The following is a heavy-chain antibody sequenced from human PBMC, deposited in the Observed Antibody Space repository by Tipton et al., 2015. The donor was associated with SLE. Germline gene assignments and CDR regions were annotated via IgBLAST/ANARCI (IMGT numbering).Heavy chain of an antibody. V-gene: IGHV4-59*01. CDR1: GGSISSYY. J-gene: IGHJ5*02. CDR3: ARGKGWFDP. CDR2: IYYSGST. Sequence: TLSLTCTVSGGSISSYYWSWIRQPPGKELEWIGYIYYSGSTYYNASLKSRVTISVDTSKNQFSLKLSSVTAADTALYYCARGKGWFDPWGQGTLVTVSS.